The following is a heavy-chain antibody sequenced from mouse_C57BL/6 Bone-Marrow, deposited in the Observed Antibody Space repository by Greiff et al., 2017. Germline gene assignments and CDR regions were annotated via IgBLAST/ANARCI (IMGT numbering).Heavy chain of an antibody. Sequence: VQLKQSGAELVRPGASVKLSCTASGFIIKDDYMHWVKQRPEQGLEWIGWIDPENGDTEYASKFQGKATITADTSSNTADLQRSSLTSEDTAGYYCTTESHYYAMDYWGQGTSVTVSS. CDR2: IDPENGDT. CDR3: TTESHYYAMDY. V-gene: IGHV14-4*01. J-gene: IGHJ4*01. CDR1: GFIIKDDY.